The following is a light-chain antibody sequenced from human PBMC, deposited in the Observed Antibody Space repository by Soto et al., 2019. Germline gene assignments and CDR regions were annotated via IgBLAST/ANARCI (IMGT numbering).Light chain of an antibody. J-gene: IGKJ3*01. Sequence: EIVLTQSPATLSLSPEERATLSCRASQSVSSYLAWYQQKPGQAPRLLIYDASNRATGIPARFSGSGSGTDFTLTISSLEPEDFAVYFCQQRRNWPLFTFGPGTKVDIK. CDR1: QSVSSY. CDR2: DAS. CDR3: QQRRNWPLFT. V-gene: IGKV3-11*01.